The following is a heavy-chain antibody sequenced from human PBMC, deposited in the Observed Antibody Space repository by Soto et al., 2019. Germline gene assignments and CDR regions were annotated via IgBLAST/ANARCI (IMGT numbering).Heavy chain of an antibody. D-gene: IGHD6-13*01. J-gene: IGHJ4*02. V-gene: IGHV4-31*03. CDR1: GGSISSGGYY. CDR3: ARWGLSSSWYYFDY. CDR2: IYYSGST. Sequence: LSLTCTVSGGSISSGGYYWSWIRQHPGKGLEWIGYIYYSGSTYYNPSLKSRVTISVDTSKNQFSLKLSSVTAADTAVYYCARWGLSSSWYYFDYWGQGTLVTVSS.